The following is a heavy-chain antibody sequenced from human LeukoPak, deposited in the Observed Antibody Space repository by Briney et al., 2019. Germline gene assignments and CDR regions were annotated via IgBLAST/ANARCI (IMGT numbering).Heavy chain of an antibody. CDR1: GGTFSSYA. Sequence: ASVKVSCKASGGTFSSYAISWVRQAPGQGLEWMGRIIPILGIANYAQKFQGRVTITADKSTSTAYVELSSLRSEDTAVYYCARGFGTKPSPYDYWGQGTLVTVSS. D-gene: IGHD1-7*01. CDR2: IIPILGIA. J-gene: IGHJ4*02. CDR3: ARGFGTKPSPYDY. V-gene: IGHV1-69*04.